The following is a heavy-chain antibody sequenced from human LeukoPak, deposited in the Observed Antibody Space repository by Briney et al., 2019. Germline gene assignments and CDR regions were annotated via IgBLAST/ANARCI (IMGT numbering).Heavy chain of an antibody. CDR1: GGSISSYY. CDR2: IYYSGST. D-gene: IGHD2-21*02. V-gene: IGHV4-59*01. J-gene: IGHJ4*02. Sequence: SETLSLTCTVSGGSISSYYWSWLRQPPGKGLEWIGYIYYSGSTNYNPSLKSRVTISVDTSKNQFSLKLSSVTAADTAVYYCARDSCGGDCYPFFDYWGQGTLVTVSS. CDR3: ARDSCGGDCYPFFDY.